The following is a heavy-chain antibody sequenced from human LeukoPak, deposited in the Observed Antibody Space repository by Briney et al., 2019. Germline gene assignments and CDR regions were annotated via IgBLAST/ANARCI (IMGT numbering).Heavy chain of an antibody. CDR3: ARATYYYDSSGYYHPTFDY. V-gene: IGHV1-2*02. D-gene: IGHD3-22*01. Sequence: ASVKVSCKASGYTFTGYYMHCVRPAPRQGLEWMGWINPNIGGTNYAQKSQGRVTMTRDTSISTAYMELSRLRSDDTAVYYCARATYYYDSSGYYHPTFDYWGQGTLVAVSS. CDR2: INPNIGGT. CDR1: GYTFTGYY. J-gene: IGHJ4*02.